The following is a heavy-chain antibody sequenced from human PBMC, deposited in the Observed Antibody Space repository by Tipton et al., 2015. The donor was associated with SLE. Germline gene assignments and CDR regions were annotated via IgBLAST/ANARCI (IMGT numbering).Heavy chain of an antibody. V-gene: IGHV4-34*01. CDR1: GGSFNGHY. CDR2: SNESGIT. D-gene: IGHD5-24*01. Sequence: TLSLTCAVYGGSFNGHYWNWFRQPPGKGLEWIGESNESGITHYNSSLKSRVTISVDTSRSQFSLKLTSVTAADTAIYYCARDLNGYNRGYYYYMDVWGKGTTVTVSS. J-gene: IGHJ6*03. CDR3: ARDLNGYNRGYYYYMDV.